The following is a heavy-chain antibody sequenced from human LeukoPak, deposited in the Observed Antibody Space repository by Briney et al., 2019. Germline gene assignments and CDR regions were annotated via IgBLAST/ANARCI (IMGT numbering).Heavy chain of an antibody. CDR1: GGTFSSYA. D-gene: IGHD2-2*01. J-gene: IGHJ4*02. CDR3: ARAHIVVVPAAMGPYYFDY. Sequence: SVKVSCKASGGTFSSYAISWVRQAPGQGLEWMGGIIPIFGTANYAQEFQGRVTITTDESTSTAYMELSSLRSEDTAVYYCARAHIVVVPAAMGPYYFDYWGQGTLVTVSS. CDR2: IIPIFGTA. V-gene: IGHV1-69*05.